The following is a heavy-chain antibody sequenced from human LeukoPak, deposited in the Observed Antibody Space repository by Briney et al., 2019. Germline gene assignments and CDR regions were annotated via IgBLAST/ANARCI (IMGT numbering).Heavy chain of an antibody. J-gene: IGHJ5*02. Sequence: GGSLRLSCAASGFTVSSNYMSWVRQAPGKGLEWVSVVYSGGSTHYADSVKGRFTISRDNSKNTLYLHMNSLRAEDTAVYYCARDRNAREYYDFWSGWSWFDPWGQGTLVTASS. CDR3: ARDRNAREYYDFWSGWSWFDP. CDR2: VYSGGST. V-gene: IGHV3-66*01. D-gene: IGHD3-3*01. CDR1: GFTVSSNY.